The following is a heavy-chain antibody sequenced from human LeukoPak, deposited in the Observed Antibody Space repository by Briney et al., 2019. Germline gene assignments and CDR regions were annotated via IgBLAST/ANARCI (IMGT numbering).Heavy chain of an antibody. Sequence: PGGTLRLSCVGSGFTFSIHGMNWVRQAPGKGLEWVSGIGGSSIGHSTYYADSVKGRFSISRDNSKSTLYLQMNSLRAEDTAVYYCAKSDYGAYSRILYFDYWGQGTLVTVSS. CDR2: IGGSSIGHST. J-gene: IGHJ4*02. CDR3: AKSDYGAYSRILYFDY. D-gene: IGHD4-23*01. CDR1: GFTFSIHG. V-gene: IGHV3-23*01.